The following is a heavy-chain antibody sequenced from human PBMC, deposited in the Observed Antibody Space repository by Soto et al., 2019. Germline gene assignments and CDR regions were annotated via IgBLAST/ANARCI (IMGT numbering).Heavy chain of an antibody. CDR1: GGSISSTGHY. Sequence: QLQLQESGPGLVKPSETLSLTCSVSGGSISSTGHYWGWIRQPPGKGLEWIGNIYYAGSPYYNPSLKXRXTXSXXTSKTHFSLALTSVTAADTAVYYCARLMGVVTVDYWGQGALVTVSS. CDR3: ARLMGVVTVDY. CDR2: IYYAGSP. J-gene: IGHJ4*02. V-gene: IGHV4-39*02. D-gene: IGHD2-21*02.